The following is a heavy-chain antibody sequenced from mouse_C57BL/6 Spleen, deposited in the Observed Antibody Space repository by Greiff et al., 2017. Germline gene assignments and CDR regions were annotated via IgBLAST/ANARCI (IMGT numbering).Heavy chain of an antibody. CDR3: ARRAVRYYFDY. J-gene: IGHJ2*01. Sequence: QVQLQQPGAELVRPGTSVKLSCKASGYTFTSSWMHWVKQRPGQGLEWIGVIDPSDSYTNYNQKFKGKATSTVDTSSSTAYMQLSSLTSEDSAVYYCARRAVRYYFDYWGQGTTLTVSS. D-gene: IGHD3-3*01. CDR1: GYTFTSSW. CDR2: IDPSDSYT. V-gene: IGHV1-59*01.